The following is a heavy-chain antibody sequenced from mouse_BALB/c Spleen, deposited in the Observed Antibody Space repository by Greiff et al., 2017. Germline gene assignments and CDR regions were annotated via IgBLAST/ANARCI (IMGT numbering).Heavy chain of an antibody. CDR1: GFTFSSYG. CDR2: INSNGGST. J-gene: IGHJ1*01. D-gene: IGHD1-1*01. Sequence: VQLKESGGGLVQPGGSLKLSCAASGFTFSSYGMSWVRQTPDKRLELVATINSNGGSTYYPDSVKGRFTISRDNAKNTLYLQMSSLKSEDTAMYYCARGTYYAHWYFDVWGAGTTVTVSS. V-gene: IGHV5-6-3*01. CDR3: ARGTYYAHWYFDV.